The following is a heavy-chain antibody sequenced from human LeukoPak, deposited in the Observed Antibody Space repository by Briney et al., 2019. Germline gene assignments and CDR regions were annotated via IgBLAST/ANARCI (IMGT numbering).Heavy chain of an antibody. V-gene: IGHV1-18*01. J-gene: IGHJ4*02. CDR1: GYTSTNYG. Sequence: ASVKASCKASGYTSTNYGFTWVRQAPGQGLEWMGWISAYNGNTNYAQKFQGRVTVTTDTPTSTAYMELRSLRSDDTAVYYCARASQGGCSGGSCYPAWWGQGTLVTVSS. D-gene: IGHD2-15*01. CDR3: ARASQGGCSGGSCYPAW. CDR2: ISAYNGNT.